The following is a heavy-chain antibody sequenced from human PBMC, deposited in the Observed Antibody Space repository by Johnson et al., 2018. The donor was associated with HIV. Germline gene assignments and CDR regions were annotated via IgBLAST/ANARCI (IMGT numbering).Heavy chain of an antibody. D-gene: IGHD6-6*01. J-gene: IGHJ3*02. V-gene: IGHV3-64*01. CDR3: ASGVTARAPVFI. CDR1: GFSFSTYA. Sequence: VQLVESGGGLVQPGGSLRLSCAASGFSFSTYAMHWVRQAPGKGLEYVSAISSNGGSTFYANSVKGRFTMSRDNAKNSMFLQMNLLRPEDTAVYYCASGVTARAPVFIWGQGTMVTVSS. CDR2: ISSNGGST.